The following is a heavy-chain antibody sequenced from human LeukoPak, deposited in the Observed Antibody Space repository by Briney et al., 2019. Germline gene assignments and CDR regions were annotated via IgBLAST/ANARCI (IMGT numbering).Heavy chain of an antibody. Sequence: PSETLSLTCAVSGGSISSSNWWSWVRQPPGKGLEWIGEIYHGGSTNYNPSLMSRVTISVNKSKNQFSLKLSSVTAADTAVYYCARDWLSGYDYTWFDPWGQGTLVTVSS. D-gene: IGHD5-12*01. J-gene: IGHJ5*02. CDR2: IYHGGST. CDR1: GGSISSSNW. V-gene: IGHV4-4*02. CDR3: ARDWLSGYDYTWFDP.